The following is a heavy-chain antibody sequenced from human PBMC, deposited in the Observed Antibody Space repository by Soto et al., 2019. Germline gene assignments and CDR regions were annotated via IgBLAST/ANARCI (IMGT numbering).Heavy chain of an antibody. J-gene: IGHJ5*02. V-gene: IGHV4-59*12. D-gene: IGHD2-2*01. Sequence: SETLSLTCTVSGGSISSYYWSWIRQPPGKGLEWIGYIYYSGSTNYNPSLKSRVTISVDTSKNSLYLQMNSLRDEDTAVYYCARESAALNLFDPWGQGTLVTVSS. CDR1: GGSISSYY. CDR2: IYYSGST. CDR3: ARESAALNLFDP.